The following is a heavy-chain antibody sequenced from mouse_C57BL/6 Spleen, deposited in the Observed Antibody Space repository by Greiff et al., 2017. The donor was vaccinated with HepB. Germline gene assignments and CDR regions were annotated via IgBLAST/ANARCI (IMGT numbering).Heavy chain of an antibody. J-gene: IGHJ2*01. Sequence: EVKLEESGGGLVQPGGSMKLSCVASGFTFSNYWMNWVRQSPEQGLEWVAQIRLKSDNYATHYAESVKGRITISRDDSKSSVYLQMNNLRAEDTEIYYCTKLWLRRWDLDYWGQGTTLTVSS. V-gene: IGHV6-3*01. CDR1: GFTFSNYW. CDR3: TKLWLRRWDLDY. D-gene: IGHD2-2*01. CDR2: IRLKSDNYAT.